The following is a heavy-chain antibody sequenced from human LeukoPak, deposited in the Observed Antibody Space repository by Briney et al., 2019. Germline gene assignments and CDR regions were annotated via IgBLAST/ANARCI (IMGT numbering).Heavy chain of an antibody. CDR1: GYSISSGYY. CDR3: ARIAAAATYDAFDI. Sequence: SETLSLTCAVSGYSISSGYYWGWIRQPPGKGLEWIGSIYHSGSTYYNPSLKSRVTISVDTSKNQFSLKLSSVTAADTAVYYCARIAAAATYDAFDIWGQGTRVTVSS. V-gene: IGHV4-38-2*01. CDR2: IYHSGST. J-gene: IGHJ3*02. D-gene: IGHD6-13*01.